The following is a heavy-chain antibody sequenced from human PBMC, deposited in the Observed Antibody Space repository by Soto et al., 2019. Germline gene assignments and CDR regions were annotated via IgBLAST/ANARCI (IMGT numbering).Heavy chain of an antibody. V-gene: IGHV1-69*01. CDR1: GGTFSSYA. CDR2: IIPISGTA. D-gene: IGHD2-2*01. CDR3: ARSQGSSTSLEIYYYYYYGMDV. Sequence: QVQLVQPGAEVKKPGSSVKVSCKASGGTFSSYAISWVRQAPGQGLEWMGGIIPISGTANYAQKFQGRVTITADESTSTVSMELSSLRSEDTAVYFCARSQGSSTSLEIYYYYYYGMDVWGQGTTVTVSS. J-gene: IGHJ6*02.